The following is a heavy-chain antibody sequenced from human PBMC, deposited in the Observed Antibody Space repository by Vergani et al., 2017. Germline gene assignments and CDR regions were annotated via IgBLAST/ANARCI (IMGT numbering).Heavy chain of an antibody. Sequence: EVQLVESGGGLVQPGGSLRLSCAASGFTFSSYSMNWVRQAPGKGLEWVSYISSSSSTIYYADSVKGRFTISRDNAKNSLYLQMNSLRDEDTAVYYCAXGEQDYGELYYYYYMDVLGKGTTVTVSS. J-gene: IGHJ6*03. CDR1: GFTFSSYS. CDR2: ISSSSSTI. D-gene: IGHD4-17*01. CDR3: AXGEQDYGELYYYYYMDV. V-gene: IGHV3-48*02.